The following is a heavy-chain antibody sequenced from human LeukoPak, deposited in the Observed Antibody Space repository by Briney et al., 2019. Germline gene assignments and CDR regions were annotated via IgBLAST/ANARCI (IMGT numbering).Heavy chain of an antibody. CDR1: GGTFSSYA. V-gene: IGHV1-69*04. CDR3: ASGYSSGLGYGY. D-gene: IGHD6-19*01. Sequence: ASVKVSCKASGGTFSSYAISWVRQAPGQGLEWMGRIIPILGIANYAQKFQGRVTITADKSTSTAYMELSSLRSEDTAVYYCASGYSSGLGYGYWGQGTLVTVSS. J-gene: IGHJ4*02. CDR2: IIPILGIA.